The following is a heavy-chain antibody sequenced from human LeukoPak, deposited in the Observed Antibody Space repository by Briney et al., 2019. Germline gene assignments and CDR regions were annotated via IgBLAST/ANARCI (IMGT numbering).Heavy chain of an antibody. Sequence: GGSLRLSCAASGFTFSNYGMSWVRQAPGKGLKWVSAISGSGGSTYYADSVKGRITISRDNSKNTLYLQMNSLRAEDTAVYYCAKGVGYCSGGSCQQFDYWGQGTLVTVSS. CDR3: AKGVGYCSGGSCQQFDY. J-gene: IGHJ4*02. CDR1: GFTFSNYG. D-gene: IGHD2-15*01. CDR2: ISGSGGST. V-gene: IGHV3-23*01.